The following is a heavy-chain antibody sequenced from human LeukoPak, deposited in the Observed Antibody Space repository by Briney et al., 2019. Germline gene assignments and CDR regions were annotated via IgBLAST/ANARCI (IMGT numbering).Heavy chain of an antibody. CDR1: GFTFSNYW. V-gene: IGHV3-7*01. CDR3: ARARGSYSHDY. Sequence: PGGSLRLSCTASGFTFSNYWMTWVRQAPGKGLEWVANIKQDGGEKHYVDSVKGRFTISRDNAKNSLYLQMNSLRAEDTAVYHCARARGSYSHDYWGQGTLVTVSS. J-gene: IGHJ4*02. CDR2: IKQDGGEK. D-gene: IGHD1-26*01.